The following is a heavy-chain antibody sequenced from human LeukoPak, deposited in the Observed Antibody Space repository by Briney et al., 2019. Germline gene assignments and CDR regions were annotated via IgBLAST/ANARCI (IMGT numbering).Heavy chain of an antibody. V-gene: IGHV4-39*01. CDR2: IYYSGST. CDR1: GFTFSSYA. Sequence: GSLRLSCAASGFTFSSYAMSWIRQPPGKGLEWIGSIYYSGSTYYNPSLKSRVTISVDTSKNQFSLKLSSVTAADTAVYYCARYGGYCSSTSCYRKYYYYGMDVWGQGTTVTVSS. J-gene: IGHJ6*02. CDR3: ARYGGYCSSTSCYRKYYYYGMDV. D-gene: IGHD2-2*03.